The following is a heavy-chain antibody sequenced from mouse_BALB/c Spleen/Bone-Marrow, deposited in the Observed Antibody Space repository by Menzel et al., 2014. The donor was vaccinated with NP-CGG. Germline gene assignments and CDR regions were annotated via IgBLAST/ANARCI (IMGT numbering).Heavy chain of an antibody. CDR3: ARLGYYGAMEY. CDR2: INPDSRTI. CDR1: GFDFSRLW. Sequence: DVQLQESGGGLVQPGGSLKLSCAASGFDFSRLWMSWVQQAPGKGLEWIGEINPDSRTINFTPSLKDKFIISRDNAKNTLYLQMSKVRSEDTALYYCARLGYYGAMEYWGQGTSVTVSS. D-gene: IGHD1-1*01. V-gene: IGHV4-1*02. J-gene: IGHJ4*01.